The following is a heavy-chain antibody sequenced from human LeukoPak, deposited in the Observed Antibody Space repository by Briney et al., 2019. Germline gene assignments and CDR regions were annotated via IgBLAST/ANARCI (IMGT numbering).Heavy chain of an antibody. D-gene: IGHD2-2*01. CDR1: GGSITSFSYY. CDR2: IYYSGNT. V-gene: IGHV4-39*07. CDR3: ARGHLIVVVPAAIIGGWFDP. Sequence: SETLSLTCTVSGGSITSFSYYWGWIRQPPGKGLEWIGSIYYSGNTYYNPSLKSRVTISVDTSKNQFSLKLSSVTAADTAVYYCARGHLIVVVPAAIIGGWFDPWGQGTLVTVSS. J-gene: IGHJ5*02.